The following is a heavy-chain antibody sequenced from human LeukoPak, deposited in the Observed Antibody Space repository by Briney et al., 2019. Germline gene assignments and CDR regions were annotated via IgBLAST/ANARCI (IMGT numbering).Heavy chain of an antibody. CDR1: AFTLSNYW. D-gene: IGHD5-18*01. CDR2: INQDGSEK. J-gene: IGHJ4*02. Sequence: GGSVSLSCSASAFTLSNYWMRWVRPAPGEGLEWVANINQDGSEKYYDDSVNGRLTISTDNTNNSLYLQMNSLRAEDTAVYYCARDVYSHGAPIDYWGQGTLVTVSS. CDR3: ARDVYSHGAPIDY. V-gene: IGHV3-7*01.